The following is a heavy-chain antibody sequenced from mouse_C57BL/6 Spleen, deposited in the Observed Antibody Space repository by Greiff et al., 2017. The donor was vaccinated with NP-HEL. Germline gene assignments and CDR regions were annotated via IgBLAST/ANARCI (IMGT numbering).Heavy chain of an antibody. J-gene: IGHJ1*03. CDR2: IYPGDGDT. CDR3: ASGGYPWYFDV. V-gene: IGHV1-82*01. CDR1: GYAFSSSW. D-gene: IGHD2-2*01. Sequence: QVQLQQSGPELVKPGASVKISCKASGYAFSSSWMNWVKQRPGKGLEWIGRIYPGDGDTNYNGKFKGKATLTADKSSSTAYMQLSSLTAEDSAVYFCASGGYPWYFDVWGTGTTVTVSS.